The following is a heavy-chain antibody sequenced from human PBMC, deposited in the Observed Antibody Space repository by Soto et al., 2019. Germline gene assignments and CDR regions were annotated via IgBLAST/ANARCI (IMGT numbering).Heavy chain of an antibody. CDR3: AKDLGSEDCSGGSCYADGFDP. J-gene: IGHJ5*02. CDR1: GFTFSSYG. V-gene: IGHV3-30*18. Sequence: PGGSLRLSCAASGFTFSSYGMHWVRQAPGKGLEWVAVISYDGSNKYYADSVKGRFTISRDNSKNTLYLQMNSLRAEDTAVYYCAKDLGSEDCSGGSCYADGFDPWGQGTLVTVSS. CDR2: ISYDGSNK. D-gene: IGHD2-15*01.